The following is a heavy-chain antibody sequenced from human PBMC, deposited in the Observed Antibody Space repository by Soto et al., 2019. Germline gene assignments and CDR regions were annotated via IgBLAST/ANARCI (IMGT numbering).Heavy chain of an antibody. J-gene: IGHJ5*02. CDR2: IYNSGRY. V-gene: IGHV4-59*01. CDR3: ARNLDCTRPGCIVGWFDP. Sequence: PSETLSLTCTVSGGFIWGWIRQSPDKGLEWIGYIYNSGRYNYNPSLESRLTISIDTSKNQFSLRLDSVTAADTAMYYCARNLDCTRPGCIVGWFDPWGPGTLVTVSS. CDR1: GGFI. D-gene: IGHD2-8*01.